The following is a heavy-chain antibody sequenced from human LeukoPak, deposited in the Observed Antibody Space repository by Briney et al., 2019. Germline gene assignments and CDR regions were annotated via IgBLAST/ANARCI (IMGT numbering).Heavy chain of an antibody. D-gene: IGHD2-8*01. CDR2: INAGNGDT. J-gene: IGHJ5*02. V-gene: IGHV1-18*01. CDR1: GYTFTSYG. Sequence: GASVKVSCKASGYTFTSYGISWVRQAPGQGLEWMGWINAGNGDTKYSQKFQGRITITRDTSASTAYMELSSLRSEDTAVYYCAREDIGLTISSWGQGTLVTVSS. CDR3: AREDIGLTISS.